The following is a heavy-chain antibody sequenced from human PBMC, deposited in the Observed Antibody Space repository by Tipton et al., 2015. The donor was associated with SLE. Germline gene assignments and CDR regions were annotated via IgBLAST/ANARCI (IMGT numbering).Heavy chain of an antibody. CDR2: IYYSAAT. CDR3: AMTDDDYGDYHFDY. J-gene: IGHJ4*02. V-gene: IGHV4-59*01. CDR1: GGSISGYF. D-gene: IGHD4-17*01. Sequence: TLSLTCNVSGGSISGYFWSWIRQSPEKGLEWIGYIYYSAATNYNPSLKSRVTISIDATKNQFSLNLNSVTAADTAVYYCAMTDDDYGDYHFDYWGQGTLVTVSS.